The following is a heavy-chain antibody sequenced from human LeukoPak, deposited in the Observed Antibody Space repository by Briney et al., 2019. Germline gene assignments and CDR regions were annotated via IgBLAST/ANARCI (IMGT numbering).Heavy chain of an antibody. CDR3: AKDVGSSSWET. CDR1: GFTFSSYA. V-gene: IGHV3-23*01. CDR2: ISGSGGST. D-gene: IGHD6-13*01. Sequence: GGSLRLSCAASGFTFSSYAMSWVRQAPGKGLEWVSAISGSGGSTYYTDSVKGRFTISRDNSKNTLYLQMNSLRAEDTAVYYCAKDVGSSSWETWGQGTLVTVSS. J-gene: IGHJ4*02.